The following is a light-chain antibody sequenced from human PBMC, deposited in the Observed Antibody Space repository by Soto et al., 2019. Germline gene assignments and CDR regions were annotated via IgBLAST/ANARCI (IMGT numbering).Light chain of an antibody. CDR2: EVS. V-gene: IGLV2-14*01. Sequence: QSALTQPASVSVSPGQSITISCNGTNSDVGGYNYVSWYQQHPGKAHELMIYEVSHRHSGVSNRFSGSKSDNTASLTISGLQAEDEADYYCSSYTSISTLYVFGTATKGTVL. J-gene: IGLJ1*01. CDR1: NSDVGGYNY. CDR3: SSYTSISTLYV.